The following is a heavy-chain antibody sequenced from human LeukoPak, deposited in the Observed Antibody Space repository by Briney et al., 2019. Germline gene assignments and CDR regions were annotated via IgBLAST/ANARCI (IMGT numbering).Heavy chain of an antibody. Sequence: ASVKVSCKASGYTFTSYGISWVRQAPGQGLEWMGWISAYNGKTNYAQKLQGRVTMTTDTSTSTAYMELRSLRSDDTAVYYCARDSTYYDFWSGYYFAPRAFDIWGQGTMVTVSS. D-gene: IGHD3-3*01. J-gene: IGHJ3*02. CDR3: ARDSTYYDFWSGYYFAPRAFDI. V-gene: IGHV1-18*01. CDR1: GYTFTSYG. CDR2: ISAYNGKT.